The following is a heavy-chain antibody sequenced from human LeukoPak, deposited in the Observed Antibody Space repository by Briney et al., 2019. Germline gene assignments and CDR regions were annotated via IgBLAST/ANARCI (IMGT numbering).Heavy chain of an antibody. CDR3: ARDDALGDNALDI. J-gene: IGHJ3*02. V-gene: IGHV1-8*01. Sequence: ASVKVSCKASGYTFTSYGINWVRQATGQGLEWMGWMNPNSGNTGYAQKFQGRVTMTRNTSISTAYMELSSLRSEDTAVYYCARDDALGDNALDIWGQGTMVTVSS. CDR2: MNPNSGNT. CDR1: GYTFTSYG. D-gene: IGHD3-16*01.